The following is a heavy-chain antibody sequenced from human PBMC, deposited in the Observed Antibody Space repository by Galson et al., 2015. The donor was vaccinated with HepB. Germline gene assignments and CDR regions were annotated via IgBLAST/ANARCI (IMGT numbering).Heavy chain of an antibody. CDR2: IYYSGST. V-gene: IGHV4-39*01. CDR3: ARHQAAADPADNWFDP. D-gene: IGHD6-13*01. CDR1: GGSISSSSYY. Sequence: TLSLTCTVSGGSISSSSYYWGWIRQPPGKGLEWIGSIYYSGSTYYNPSLKSRVTISVDTSKNQFSLKLSSVTAADTAVYYCARHQAAADPADNWFDPWGQGTLVTVSS. J-gene: IGHJ5*02.